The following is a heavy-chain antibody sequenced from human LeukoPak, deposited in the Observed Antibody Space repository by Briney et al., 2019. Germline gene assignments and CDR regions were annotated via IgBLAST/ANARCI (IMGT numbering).Heavy chain of an antibody. D-gene: IGHD2-15*01. Sequence: GGSLRLSXAASGFTFSSYAMSWVRQAPGKGMEWVSAISGSGGDTYSADSVKGRFTISRDNSKSTLYPQMNSLRAEGTAVYYCARQLGYCSGGNCYFDYWGQGTLVTVSS. CDR1: GFTFSSYA. J-gene: IGHJ4*02. CDR3: ARQLGYCSGGNCYFDY. CDR2: ISGSGGDT. V-gene: IGHV3-23*01.